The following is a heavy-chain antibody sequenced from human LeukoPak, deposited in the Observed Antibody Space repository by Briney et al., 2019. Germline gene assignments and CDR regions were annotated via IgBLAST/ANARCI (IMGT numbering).Heavy chain of an antibody. CDR1: GGSISSGGYS. D-gene: IGHD3-10*01. Sequence: PSETLSLTCAVSGGSISSGGYSWSWIRQPPGKGLEWIGYIYHSGSTYYNPSLKSRVTISVDRSKNQFSLKLSSVTAADTAVYYCARRYGSGSYYRFDYWGQGTLVTVSS. CDR3: ARRYGSGSYYRFDY. J-gene: IGHJ4*02. V-gene: IGHV4-30-2*01. CDR2: IYHSGST.